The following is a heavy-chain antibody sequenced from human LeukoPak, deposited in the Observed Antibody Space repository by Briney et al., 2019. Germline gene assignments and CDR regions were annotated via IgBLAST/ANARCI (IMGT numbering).Heavy chain of an antibody. J-gene: IGHJ6*03. V-gene: IGHV4-59*01. CDR1: GGSIISYY. D-gene: IGHD1-7*01. CDR2: IYYSGST. CDR3: ARRRKYNWNYVSYYYYYMDV. Sequence: SEPLSLTCTVPGGSIISYYWSWIRPPPGKGLEWIGDIYYSGSTNYNPSLKSRATISADTSKNKFSLKLSSVTAADTTVFYFARRRKYNWNYVSYYYYYMDVWGKGTTVTVSS.